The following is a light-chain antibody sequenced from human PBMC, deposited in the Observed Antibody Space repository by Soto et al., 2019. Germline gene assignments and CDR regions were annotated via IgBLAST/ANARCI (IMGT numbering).Light chain of an antibody. CDR1: SSDVGGYKY. CDR3: SAYTSSSTYD. Sequence: QSALTQPASVSGSPGQSIAISCTGTSSDVGGYKYVSWYQQHPDKAPKLMIYDVSNRPSGVSDRFSGSKSGNTASLTITGLQAEDEAEYYCSAYTSSSTYDFGTGTKLTVL. J-gene: IGLJ1*01. V-gene: IGLV2-14*03. CDR2: DVS.